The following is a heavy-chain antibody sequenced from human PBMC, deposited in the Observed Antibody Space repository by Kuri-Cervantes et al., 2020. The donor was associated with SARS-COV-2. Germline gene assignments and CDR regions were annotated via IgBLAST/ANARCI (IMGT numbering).Heavy chain of an antibody. CDR3: ARGHTSRPFGVAIPYYYYYGMDV. V-gene: IGHV1-8*01. CDR2: MNPNSGNT. D-gene: IGHD3-3*01. Sequence: ASVKVSCKASGYTFTSYDINWVRQATGQGLEWMGWMNPNSGNTGYAQKFQGRVTMTRNTSISTAYMELSSLRSEDTAVYYCARGHTSRPFGVAIPYYYYYGMDVWGQGTTVTVSS. J-gene: IGHJ6*02. CDR1: GYTFTSYD.